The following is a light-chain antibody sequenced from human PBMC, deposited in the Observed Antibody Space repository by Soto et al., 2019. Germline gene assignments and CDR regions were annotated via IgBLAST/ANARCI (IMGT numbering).Light chain of an antibody. Sequence: EVVLTQSPYTLSFSPGERATLSSRASQSVGSSFLAWYQQKPGQAPRLLIYGGSIRDTGIPDRFNGGGSGTEFTLTINRLEPDDFAMYFCQQYGRSWTFGQGTKVQI. V-gene: IGKV3-20*01. CDR1: QSVGSSF. J-gene: IGKJ1*01. CDR2: GGS. CDR3: QQYGRSWT.